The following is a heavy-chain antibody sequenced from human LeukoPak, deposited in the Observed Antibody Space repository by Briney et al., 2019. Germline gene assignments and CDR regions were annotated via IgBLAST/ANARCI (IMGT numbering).Heavy chain of an antibody. V-gene: IGHV3-21*01. D-gene: IGHD4-17*01. CDR3: ARESTGTTVTTTDY. CDR1: GFTFSSYS. J-gene: IGHJ4*02. CDR2: ISSSSSYI. Sequence: PGGSLRLSCAASGFTFSSYSMNWVRQAPGKGLEWVSSISSSSSYIYYADSVKGRFTISRDNARDSLYLQMNSLRDEDTAVYYCARESTGTTVTTTDYWGQGTLVTVSS.